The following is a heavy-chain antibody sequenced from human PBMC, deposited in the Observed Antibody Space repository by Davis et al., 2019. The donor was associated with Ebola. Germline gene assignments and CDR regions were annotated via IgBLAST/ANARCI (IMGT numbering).Heavy chain of an antibody. J-gene: IGHJ6*02. CDR3: ARVKVATPNYYGMDV. CDR2: ISYDGSNK. D-gene: IGHD5-12*01. V-gene: IGHV3-30-3*01. Sequence: GESLKISCAASGFTFSSYAMHWVRQAPGKGLEWVAVISYDGSNKYYADSVKGRFTISRDNSKNTLYLQMNSLRAEDTAVYYCARVKVATPNYYGMDVWGQGTTVTVSS. CDR1: GFTFSSYA.